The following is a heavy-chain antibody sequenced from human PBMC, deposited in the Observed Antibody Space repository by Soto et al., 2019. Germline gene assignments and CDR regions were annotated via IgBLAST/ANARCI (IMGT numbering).Heavy chain of an antibody. D-gene: IGHD3-3*01. CDR1: GGSISSYY. J-gene: IGHJ6*03. CDR2: IYYSGST. CDR3: ARRVRFLEWLVMDV. V-gene: IGHV4-59*08. Sequence: SETLSLTCTVSGGSISSYYWSWIRQPPGKGLEWIGYIYYSGSTNYNPSLKSRVTISVDTSKNQFSLKLSSVTAADTSVYYCARRVRFLEWLVMDVWGKGTTVTVSS.